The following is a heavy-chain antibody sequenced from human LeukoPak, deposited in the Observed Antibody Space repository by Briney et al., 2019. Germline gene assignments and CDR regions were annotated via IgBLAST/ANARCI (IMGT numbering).Heavy chain of an antibody. V-gene: IGHV3-30*18. D-gene: IGHD6-13*01. CDR2: ISYDGSNK. CDR3: AKDRGVAAAGLYYYGMDV. J-gene: IGHJ6*02. CDR1: GFTFSSYG. Sequence: GGSLRLSCAASGFTFSSYGMHWVRQAPGKGLEWVAVISYDGSNKYHADSVKGRFTISRDNSKNTLYLQLNSLRAEDTAVYYCAKDRGVAAAGLYYYGMDVWGQGTTVTVSS.